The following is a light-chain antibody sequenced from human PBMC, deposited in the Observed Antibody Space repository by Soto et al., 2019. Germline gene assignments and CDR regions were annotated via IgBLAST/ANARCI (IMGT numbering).Light chain of an antibody. J-gene: IGLJ1*01. CDR1: NWGTTY. CDR3: QAWDSHSYV. Sequence: SYELIQSPSVSVSPGQTATITCSGGNWGTTYASWYQQKPGQSPILVIYQDKKRPSGIPERFSGSISGDTATLTISGTQTIDEADYYCQAWDSHSYVFGTGTKLTVL. V-gene: IGLV3-1*01. CDR2: QDK.